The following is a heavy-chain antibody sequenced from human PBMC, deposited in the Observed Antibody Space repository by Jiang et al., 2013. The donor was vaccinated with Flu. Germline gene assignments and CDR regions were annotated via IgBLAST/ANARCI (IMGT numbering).Heavy chain of an antibody. CDR3: ARGVVAASPAFDY. J-gene: IGHJ4*02. V-gene: IGHV4-31*03. CDR2: IYNSRNT. CDR1: GGSITSDAYY. Sequence: GSGLVKPSQTLSLTCSVSGGSITSDAYYWTWIRQHPGKGLEWIGYIYNSRNTYYNPSLKSRGTISADTSKNQFSLKVTSVTAADTAVYYCARGVVAASPAFDYWGQGTLVTVSS. D-gene: IGHD2-15*01.